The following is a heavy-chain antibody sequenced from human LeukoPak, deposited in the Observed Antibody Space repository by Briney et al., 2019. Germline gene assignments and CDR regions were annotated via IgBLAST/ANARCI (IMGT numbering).Heavy chain of an antibody. J-gene: IGHJ4*02. V-gene: IGHV3-23*01. CDR3: ARDYDYDSSGYSSD. CDR1: GFTFSTYS. D-gene: IGHD3-22*01. CDR2: MSGGGDTS. Sequence: PGGSLRLSCATSGFTFSTYSMTWVRQAVGKGLEWVSSMSGGGDTSYYADSVKGRFAVSRDYSKNTLYLQMDSLRAEDTAVYYCARDYDYDSSGYSSDWGQGTLVTVSS.